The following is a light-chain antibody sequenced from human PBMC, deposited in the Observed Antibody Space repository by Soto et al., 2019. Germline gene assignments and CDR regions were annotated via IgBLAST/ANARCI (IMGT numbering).Light chain of an antibody. CDR3: KQYNSYWWM. CDR2: KAS. CDR1: QSISSW. Sequence: DIQMTQSPSTLSASVGDRVTITCRASQSISSWLAWYQQKPGKAPKLLIYKASSLESGVPSRVSGSGSGTDFTLPISTLQPDVLETFYSKQYNSYWWMLGQGPKGNI. V-gene: IGKV1-5*03. J-gene: IGKJ1*01.